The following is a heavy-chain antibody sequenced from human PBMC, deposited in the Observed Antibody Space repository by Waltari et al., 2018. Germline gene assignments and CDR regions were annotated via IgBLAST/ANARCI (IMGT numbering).Heavy chain of an antibody. CDR3: ARDFYRDMALPRYNWFDP. Sequence: LQLQESGPGLMKPSETLSLTCRVSGYSISGSSYYWAWIRQPPGKELQWIGSIYLSGTTDYNPSLQSRVSMSVDTSKNEFSLTLTSLTAADTAVYYCARDFYRDMALPRYNWFDPWGQGTLFTVSS. D-gene: IGHD2-8*02. CDR2: IYLSGTT. CDR1: GYSISGSSYY. J-gene: IGHJ5*02. V-gene: IGHV4-39*07.